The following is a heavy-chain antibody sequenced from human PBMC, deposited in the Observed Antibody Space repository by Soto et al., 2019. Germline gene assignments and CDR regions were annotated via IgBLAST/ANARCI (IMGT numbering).Heavy chain of an antibody. D-gene: IGHD6-13*01. V-gene: IGHV5-51*01. Sequence: PGESLKISCKGSGYSFTSYWIGWVRQMPGKGLECMGIIYPGDSDPRYSPSFQGQVTISADKSVSTAYLQWSSLKASDTAMYYCARTAAAGKYYNGMDVWGQGTTLTVSS. J-gene: IGHJ6*02. CDR1: GYSFTSYW. CDR2: IYPGDSDP. CDR3: ARTAAAGKYYNGMDV.